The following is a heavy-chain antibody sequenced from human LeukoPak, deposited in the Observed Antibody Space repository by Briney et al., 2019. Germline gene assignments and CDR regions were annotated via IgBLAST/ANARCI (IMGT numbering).Heavy chain of an antibody. CDR1: GYTFTSYG. CDR3: ARGYEFWSGYPSFDY. J-gene: IGHJ4*02. D-gene: IGHD3-3*01. Sequence: ASVKVSCKTSGYTFTSYGVSWLRQAPGQGLEWMGWIGAYNGHTNYAQSLQRKVTMTTDTSPSTAHMELRSLRSDDTAVYYCARGYEFWSGYPSFDYWGQGTLVIVSS. V-gene: IGHV1-18*01. CDR2: IGAYNGHT.